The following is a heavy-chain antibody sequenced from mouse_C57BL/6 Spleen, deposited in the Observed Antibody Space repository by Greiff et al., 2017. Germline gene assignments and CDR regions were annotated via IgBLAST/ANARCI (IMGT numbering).Heavy chain of an antibody. CDR3: ARWSYDYDGAY. D-gene: IGHD2-4*01. V-gene: IGHV1-42*01. CDR1: GYSFTGYY. CDR2: INPSTGGT. J-gene: IGHJ3*01. Sequence: EVQLQQSGPELVKPGASVKISCKASGYSFTGYYMNWVKQSPEKSLEWIGEINPSTGGTTYNQKFKAKATLTVDKSSSTAYMQLKSLTSEDSAVYYCARWSYDYDGAYWGQGTLVTVSA.